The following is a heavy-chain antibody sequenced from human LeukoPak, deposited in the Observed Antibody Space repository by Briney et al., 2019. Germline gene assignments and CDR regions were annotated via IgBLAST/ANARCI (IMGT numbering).Heavy chain of an antibody. J-gene: IGHJ3*02. CDR3: ARDVAVGGKYAFDI. D-gene: IGHD2-21*01. Sequence: ASVKVSCKVSGYTLTELSMHWVRQAPGEGLEWMGGFDPEDGETIYAQKLQGRVTMTTDTSTSTAYMELRSLRSDDTAVYYCARDVAVGGKYAFDIWGQGTMVTVSS. CDR1: GYTLTELS. CDR2: FDPEDGET. V-gene: IGHV1-24*01.